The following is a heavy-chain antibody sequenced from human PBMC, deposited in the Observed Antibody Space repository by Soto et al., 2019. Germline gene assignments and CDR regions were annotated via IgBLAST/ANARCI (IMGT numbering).Heavy chain of an antibody. CDR3: ARESYDFWSGYLRGMDV. CDR1: GGSISSYY. CDR2: IYYSGST. D-gene: IGHD3-3*01. Sequence: ASETLSLTCTVSGGSISSYYWSWIRQPPGKGLEWIGYIYYSGSTNYNPSLKSRVTISVDTSKNQFSLKLSSVTAADTAVYYCARESYDFWSGYLRGMDVWGQGTTVTVSS. J-gene: IGHJ6*02. V-gene: IGHV4-59*01.